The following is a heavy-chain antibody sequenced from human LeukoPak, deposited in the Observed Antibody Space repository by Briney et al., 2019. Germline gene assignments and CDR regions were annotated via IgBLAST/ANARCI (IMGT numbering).Heavy chain of an antibody. CDR2: INPNSGGT. V-gene: IGHV1-2*02. Sequence: ASVKVSCKASGYTFTGYYMHWVRQAPGQGLEWMGWINPNSGGTNYAQKFQGRVTMTRDTSISTAYMELSRLRSDDTAVYYCARDRREAMVLFDYWGQGTLVTVSS. J-gene: IGHJ4*02. CDR3: ARDRREAMVLFDY. D-gene: IGHD5-18*01. CDR1: GYTFTGYY.